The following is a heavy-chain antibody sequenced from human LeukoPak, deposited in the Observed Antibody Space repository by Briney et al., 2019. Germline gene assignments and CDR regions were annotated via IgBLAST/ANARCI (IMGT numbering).Heavy chain of an antibody. CDR3: AKDSSSSGFDY. D-gene: IGHD6-6*01. CDR2: ISGSGGST. J-gene: IGHJ4*02. V-gene: IGHV3-23*01. CDR1: GFIFSSYA. Sequence: GGSLRLSCAAPGFIFSSYAMSWVRQAPGKGLEWVSAISGSGGSTYYADSVKGRFTISRDNSKNTLYLQMNSLRAEDTAVYYCAKDSSSSGFDYWGQGTLVTVSS.